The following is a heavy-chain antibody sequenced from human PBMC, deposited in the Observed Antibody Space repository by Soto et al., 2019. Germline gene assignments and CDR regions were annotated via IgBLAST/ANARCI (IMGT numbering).Heavy chain of an antibody. CDR3: AKVGICCSDGVCTAY. J-gene: IGHJ4*02. V-gene: IGHV3-23*01. CDR1: GFTFRSYA. D-gene: IGHD2-8*01. Sequence: EVQMLESGGGLVQPGGSLRLSCAASGFTFRSYAMSWVRQAPGKGLEWVSGISGSGGSTYYADSVKGRFTISRDNSKNTLYLQINSLTAEDTAVYYCAKVGICCSDGVCTAYWGQGTLVTVSS. CDR2: ISGSGGST.